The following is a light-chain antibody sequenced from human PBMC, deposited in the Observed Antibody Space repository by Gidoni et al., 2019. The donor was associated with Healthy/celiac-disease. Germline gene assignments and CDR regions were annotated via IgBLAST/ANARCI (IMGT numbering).Light chain of an antibody. Sequence: QSVLTQPPSVSWAPGQRVTISCTGSSSNIGAGYDVHWYQHLPGTGPKLLIYGNSNRPSGVPDRFSGSKSGTSASLAITGLQAEDEADYYCQSFDSSLSAPVVFGGGTKLTVL. V-gene: IGLV1-40*01. CDR3: QSFDSSLSAPVV. CDR2: GNS. CDR1: SSNIGAGYD. J-gene: IGLJ2*01.